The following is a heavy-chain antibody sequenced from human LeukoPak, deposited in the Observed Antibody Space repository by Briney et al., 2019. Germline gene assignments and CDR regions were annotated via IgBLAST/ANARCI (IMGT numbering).Heavy chain of an antibody. CDR2: ISAYNGNT. CDR3: VRDSDYYDSSGYYYDYYFDY. CDR1: GYTFTSYG. D-gene: IGHD3-22*01. J-gene: IGHJ4*02. V-gene: IGHV1-18*01. Sequence: GASVKVSCKASGYTFTSYGISWVRQAHGQGLEWMGWISAYNGNTNYAQKLQGRVTMTTDTSTSTAYMELRSLRSDDTAVYYCVRDSDYYDSSGYYYDYYFDYWGQGTLVTVSS.